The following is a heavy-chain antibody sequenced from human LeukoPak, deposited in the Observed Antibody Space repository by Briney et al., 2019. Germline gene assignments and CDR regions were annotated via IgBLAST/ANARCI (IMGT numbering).Heavy chain of an antibody. CDR1: GGSISSGGYY. J-gene: IGHJ4*02. Sequence: KPSQTLSLTCTVSGGSISSGGYYWSWIRQHPGKGLEWIGYIYYSGSTYYNPSLKSRVTISVDTSKNQFSLKLSSVTAADTAVYYCARVDDPDSAFDYWSQGTLVTVSS. V-gene: IGHV4-31*03. CDR2: IYYSGST. CDR3: ARVDDPDSAFDY. D-gene: IGHD3-10*01.